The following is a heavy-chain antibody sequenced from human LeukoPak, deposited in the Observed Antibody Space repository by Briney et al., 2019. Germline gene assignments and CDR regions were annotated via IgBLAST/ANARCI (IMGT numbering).Heavy chain of an antibody. CDR3: ARRGPWRGVTIDY. D-gene: IGHD4-17*01. CDR1: GGTFSSYA. V-gene: IGHV1-69*05. Sequence: GSSVKVSCKASGGTFSSYAISWVRQAPGQGLEWMGRIIPIFGTANYAQKFQGRVTITTDESTSTAYMELSSLRSEDTAVYYCARRGPWRGVTIDYWGQGTLVTVSS. CDR2: IIPIFGTA. J-gene: IGHJ4*02.